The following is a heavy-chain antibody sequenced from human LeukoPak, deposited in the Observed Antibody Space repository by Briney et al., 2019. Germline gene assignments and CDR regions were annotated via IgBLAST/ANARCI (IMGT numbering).Heavy chain of an antibody. CDR3: ARVVLMVSLSWFDP. CDR1: GFTFTSYG. J-gene: IGHJ5*02. V-gene: IGHV1-18*01. CDR2: ISAYNGNT. D-gene: IGHD2-8*01. Sequence: PGGSLRLSCAASGFTFTSYGISWVRQAPGQGLEWMGWISAYNGNTNYAQKLQGRVTMTADTSTSTAYMELRSLRSDDTAVYYCARVVLMVSLSWFDPWGQGTLVTVSS.